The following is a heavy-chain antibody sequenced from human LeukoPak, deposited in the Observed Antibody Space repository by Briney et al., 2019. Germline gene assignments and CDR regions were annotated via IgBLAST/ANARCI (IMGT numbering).Heavy chain of an antibody. Sequence: PGGSLRLSCAASGFTFSSYSMNWVRQAPGKGLEWVAFIRYDGSNKYYADSVKGRFTISRDNSKNTLYLQMNGLRAEDTAVYYCAKEKSYDFWSGYPVLPSDNWFDPWGQGTLVTVSS. D-gene: IGHD3-3*01. CDR2: IRYDGSNK. CDR1: GFTFSSYS. J-gene: IGHJ5*02. CDR3: AKEKSYDFWSGYPVLPSDNWFDP. V-gene: IGHV3-30*02.